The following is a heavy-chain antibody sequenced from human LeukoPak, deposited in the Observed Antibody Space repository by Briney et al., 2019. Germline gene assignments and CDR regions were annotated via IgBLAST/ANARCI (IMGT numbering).Heavy chain of an antibody. V-gene: IGHV4-59*08. CDR2: IYYSGSN. Sequence: SETLSLTCTVSGGSISSYYWSWVRQPPGKGLEGIGYIYYSGSNNYNPSLKSRVTISVDTSKNQFSLKLSSVTAADTAVYYCARRPRITMNTSGDWYFDLWGRGTLVTVSS. CDR3: ARRPRITMNTSGDWYFDL. CDR1: GGSISSYY. D-gene: IGHD3-22*01. J-gene: IGHJ2*01.